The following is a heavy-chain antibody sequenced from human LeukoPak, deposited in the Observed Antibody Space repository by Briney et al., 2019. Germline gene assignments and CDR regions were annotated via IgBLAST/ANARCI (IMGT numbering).Heavy chain of an antibody. Sequence: PSETLSLTCAVYGGSFSGYYWSWIRQPPGKGLEWIGEINHSGSTNYNPSLKSRVTISVDTSKNQFSLKLSSVTAADTAVYYCARTPPLWFRPPNFDYWGQGTLVTVSS. J-gene: IGHJ4*02. CDR1: GGSFSGYY. CDR3: ARTPPLWFRPPNFDY. D-gene: IGHD3-10*01. CDR2: INHSGST. V-gene: IGHV4-34*01.